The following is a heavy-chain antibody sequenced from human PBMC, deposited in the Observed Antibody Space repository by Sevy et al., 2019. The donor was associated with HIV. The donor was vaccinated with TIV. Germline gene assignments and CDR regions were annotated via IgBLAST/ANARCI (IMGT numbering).Heavy chain of an antibody. J-gene: IGHJ6*02. Sequence: SETLSLTCTVSGGSVRSDNYYWSWIRQPPGKGLEWIGYVYYGGSTNYSPSLKSRVTISIDTSKNQFSLKRSSVTAADTAVYYWARGRGTTVTTTLNYYYAMDVWGQGTTVTVSS. CDR3: ARGRGTTVTTTLNYYYAMDV. CDR1: GGSVRSDNYY. CDR2: VYYGGST. V-gene: IGHV4-61*01. D-gene: IGHD4-4*01.